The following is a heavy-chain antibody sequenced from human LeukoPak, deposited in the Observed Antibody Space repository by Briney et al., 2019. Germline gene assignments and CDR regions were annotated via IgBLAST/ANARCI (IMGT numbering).Heavy chain of an antibody. CDR3: ARDGRNGYSYGYYFDY. CDR1: IFTFSRYG. CDR2: IWYDGSNK. V-gene: IGHV3-33*01. D-gene: IGHD5-18*01. J-gene: IGHJ4*02. Sequence: GGSQRLSCAASIFTFSRYGMHWVRQAPGKGLEWVAVIWYDGSNKYYADSVKGRFTISRDNSKNTLYLQMNSLRAEDTAVYYCARDGRNGYSYGYYFDYWGQGTLVTVSS.